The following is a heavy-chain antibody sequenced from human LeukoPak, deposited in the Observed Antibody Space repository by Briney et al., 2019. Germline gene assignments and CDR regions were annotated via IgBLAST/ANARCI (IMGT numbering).Heavy chain of an antibody. CDR3: AIATAGTNYYFDY. CDR1: GFAVSSNY. J-gene: IGHJ4*02. Sequence: GGSLRVSCAGSGFAVSSNYMSWVRQAPGKGLEWVSVIYSGGSTYYADSVKGRFTISRDDSKNTLYLQLSSLRAEDTAVYYCAIATAGTNYYFDYWGQGTLVTVSS. V-gene: IGHV3-66*01. D-gene: IGHD6-13*01. CDR2: IYSGGST.